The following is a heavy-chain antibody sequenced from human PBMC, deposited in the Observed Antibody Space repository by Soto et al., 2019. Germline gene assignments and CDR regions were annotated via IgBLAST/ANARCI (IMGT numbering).Heavy chain of an antibody. V-gene: IGHV4-39*01. CDR2: IYYSGST. J-gene: IGHJ6*02. D-gene: IGHD5-18*01. Sequence: SETLSLTCTVSGGSISSSSYYWGWIRQPPGKGLEWIGSIYYSGSTYYNPSLKSRVTISVDTSKNQFSLKLSSVTAADTAVYYCATRSGQKYSQYGMDVWGQGTTVTVSS. CDR1: GGSISSSSYY. CDR3: ATRSGQKYSQYGMDV.